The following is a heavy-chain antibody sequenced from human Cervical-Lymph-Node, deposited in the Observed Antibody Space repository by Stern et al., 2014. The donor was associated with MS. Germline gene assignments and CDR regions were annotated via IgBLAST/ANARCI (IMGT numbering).Heavy chain of an antibody. D-gene: IGHD1-7*01. J-gene: IGHJ6*02. Sequence: QVTLKESGPSLVRPTQTVTLTCTVSGFSLSAVGVGVGWIRQAPGKALEWLASIYWYDDDRYSQSLKNRLAIRKDTSKNQVVLTMTDMDPEDTGTYYCAHSFGSVSGTYSGLDVWGQGTPVTVS. CDR1: GFSLSAVGVG. CDR3: AHSFGSVSGTYSGLDV. V-gene: IGHV2-5*01. CDR2: IYWYDDD.